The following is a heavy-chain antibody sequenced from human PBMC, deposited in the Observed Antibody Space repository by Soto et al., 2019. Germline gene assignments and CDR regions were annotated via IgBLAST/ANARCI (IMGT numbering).Heavy chain of an antibody. D-gene: IGHD3-22*01. Sequence: QVQLVQSGAEVKKPGSSVKVSCKASGGTFSSYAISWVRQAPGQGLEWMGGIIPIFGTANYAQKFQGRVTITEDESTSTAYMELSSLRSEDTAVYYCARAGYYDSSGYYWDYYYGMDVWGQGTTVTVSS. CDR2: IIPIFGTA. J-gene: IGHJ6*02. CDR3: ARAGYYDSSGYYWDYYYGMDV. V-gene: IGHV1-69*01. CDR1: GGTFSSYA.